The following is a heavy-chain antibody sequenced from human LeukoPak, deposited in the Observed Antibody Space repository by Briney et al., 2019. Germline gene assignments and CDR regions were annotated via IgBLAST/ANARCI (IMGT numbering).Heavy chain of an antibody. Sequence: PSETLSLTCTVSGGSISSYHWSWIRQPAGKGLEWIGRIYMSGSTNYNSSLKSRVTISVDKSKNQLSLKLTSVTAADTAVYYCARDQTAGYDPTLPYYYYMDVWGKGTTVAVSS. CDR1: GGSISSYH. J-gene: IGHJ6*03. D-gene: IGHD5-12*01. V-gene: IGHV4-4*07. CDR2: IYMSGST. CDR3: ARDQTAGYDPTLPYYYYMDV.